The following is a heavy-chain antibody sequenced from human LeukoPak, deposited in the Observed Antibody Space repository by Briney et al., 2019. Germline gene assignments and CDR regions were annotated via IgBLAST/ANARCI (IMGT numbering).Heavy chain of an antibody. V-gene: IGHV3-30*18. Sequence: PGGSLRLSCAASGFTFSSYGMHWVRQAPGKGLEWVAVISYDGSNKYYADSVKGRFTISRDNSKNTLYLQMNSLRAEDTAVYYCAKLARHNDDYWGQGTLVTVSS. D-gene: IGHD2-21*01. CDR1: GFTFSSYG. CDR2: ISYDGSNK. J-gene: IGHJ4*02. CDR3: AKLARHNDDY.